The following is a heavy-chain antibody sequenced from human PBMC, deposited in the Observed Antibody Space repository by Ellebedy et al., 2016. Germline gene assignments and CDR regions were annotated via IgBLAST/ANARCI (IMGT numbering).Heavy chain of an antibody. D-gene: IGHD3-22*01. CDR3: ARWTYYYDSSGYYYVN. CDR2: IYYSGST. Sequence: SETLSLTXTVSGGSISSYYWSWIRQPPGKGLEWIGYIYYSGSTNYNPSLKSRVTISVDTSKNQFSLKLGSVTAADTAVYYCARWTYYYDSSGYYYVNWGQGTLVTVSS. J-gene: IGHJ4*02. CDR1: GGSISSYY. V-gene: IGHV4-59*01.